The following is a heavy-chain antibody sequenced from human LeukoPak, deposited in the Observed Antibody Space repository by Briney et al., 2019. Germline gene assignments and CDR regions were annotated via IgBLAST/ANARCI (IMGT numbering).Heavy chain of an antibody. CDR3: ARSRDDYNFPGLY. D-gene: IGHD5-24*01. Sequence: GESLKISCKGSGYSFTNYWIGWVRQMPGKGLEWMGIIYPGDSDTRYSPSFQGQVTISADKSINTAYLQWSSLKASDTAMYYCARSRDDYNFPGLYWGQGTLVTVSS. CDR2: IYPGDSDT. J-gene: IGHJ4*02. V-gene: IGHV5-51*01. CDR1: GYSFTNYW.